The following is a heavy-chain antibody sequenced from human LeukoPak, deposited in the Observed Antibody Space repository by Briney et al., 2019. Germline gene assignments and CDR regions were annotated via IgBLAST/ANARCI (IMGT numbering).Heavy chain of an antibody. V-gene: IGHV1-69*05. CDR2: IIPIFGTA. CDR1: GGTFSSYA. CDR3: ARGSNFWSGYPGSYYYYYYMDV. J-gene: IGHJ6*03. Sequence: SVKVSCKASGGTFSSYATSWVRQAPGQGLEWMGGIIPIFGTANYAQKFQGRVTITTDESTSTAYMELSSLRSEDTAVYYCARGSNFWSGYPGSYYYYYYMDVWGKGTTVTVSS. D-gene: IGHD3-3*01.